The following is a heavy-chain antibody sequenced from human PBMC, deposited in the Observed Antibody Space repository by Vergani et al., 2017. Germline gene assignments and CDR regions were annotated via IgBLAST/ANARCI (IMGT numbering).Heavy chain of an antibody. CDR2: ISYDGNKK. V-gene: IGHV3-30*03. CDR1: GFPFSDYG. D-gene: IGHD1-1*01. Sequence: VELVESGGGLVQPGGSLRLSCSAAGFPFSDYGVHWVRQAPGTGLEWVSVISYDGNKKNYADSVKGRFTISRDNSKNTLYLEMNALRAEDTAVYYCARDFLTRVTTLDYYYMGVWGKGTTVTVSS. CDR3: ARDFLTRVTTLDYYYMGV. J-gene: IGHJ6*03.